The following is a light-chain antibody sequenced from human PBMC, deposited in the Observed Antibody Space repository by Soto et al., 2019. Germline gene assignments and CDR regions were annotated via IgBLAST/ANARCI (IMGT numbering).Light chain of an antibody. Sequence: QSALTQPASVSGSPGQSITISCTGTSSDVGGYNYVSWYQQHPGKAPKLMIYEVSNRPSGISNRFSGSKSGNTASLAISRLLAEDEADYYCSSYTSSSHVVFGGGTKLTVL. CDR2: EVS. CDR3: SSYTSSSHVV. J-gene: IGLJ2*01. V-gene: IGLV2-14*01. CDR1: SSDVGGYNY.